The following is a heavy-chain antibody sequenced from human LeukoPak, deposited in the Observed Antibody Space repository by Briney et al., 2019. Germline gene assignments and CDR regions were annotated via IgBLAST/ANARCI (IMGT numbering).Heavy chain of an antibody. CDR3: ARDYGGSSPFDY. V-gene: IGHV3-48*03. CDR1: GFTFSSYE. CDR2: ISSSGSTI. J-gene: IGHJ4*02. D-gene: IGHD4-23*01. Sequence: PVGSLRLSCAASGFTFSSYEMHWVRQAPGKGLEWVSYISSSGSTIYDADSVKGRFTTSRDNAKNSLYLQMNSLRAEDMAVYYCARDYGGSSPFDYWGQGTLVTVSS.